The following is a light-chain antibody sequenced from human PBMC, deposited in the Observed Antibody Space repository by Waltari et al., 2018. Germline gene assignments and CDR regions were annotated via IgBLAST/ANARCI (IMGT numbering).Light chain of an antibody. CDR1: QSVGIN. CDR2: GAS. CDR3: HQYNNWPRT. J-gene: IGKJ1*01. Sequence: TLSVSPGERATLSCRASQSVGINLAWYQHKPGQVPRLFIYGASTRATGFPARFSGSGSGTEFTLTISSLQSEDFAVYYCHQYNNWPRTFGQGTKVEIK. V-gene: IGKV3-15*01.